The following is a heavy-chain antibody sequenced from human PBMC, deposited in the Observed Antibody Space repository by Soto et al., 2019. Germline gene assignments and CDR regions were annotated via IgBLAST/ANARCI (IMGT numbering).Heavy chain of an antibody. Sequence: PSETLSLTCAVSGGSISSDYWWTWVRQPPGKGLEWIAGMYHSGSTNYNPSLKSRVTISVDKSKNQISLKLSSVTAADTAVYYCARVLSSGWSRFDYWGQGTLVTVSS. D-gene: IGHD6-19*01. J-gene: IGHJ4*02. CDR2: MYHSGST. CDR1: GGSISSDYW. CDR3: ARVLSSGWSRFDY. V-gene: IGHV4-4*02.